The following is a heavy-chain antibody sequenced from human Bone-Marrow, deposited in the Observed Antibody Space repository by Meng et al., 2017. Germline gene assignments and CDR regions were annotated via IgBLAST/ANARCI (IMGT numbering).Heavy chain of an antibody. V-gene: IGHV3-74*01. Sequence: GESLKISCAASGFTFSSYVIHWVRQTPGKGLVWVSRINTDGTTTTYADSVKGRFTISRDNAKNTLYLQMNSLRGEDTAVYYCARDVAGRGGYWGQGTLVTVSS. D-gene: IGHD1-26*01. CDR1: GFTFSSYV. J-gene: IGHJ4*02. CDR3: ARDVAGRGGY. CDR2: INTDGTTT.